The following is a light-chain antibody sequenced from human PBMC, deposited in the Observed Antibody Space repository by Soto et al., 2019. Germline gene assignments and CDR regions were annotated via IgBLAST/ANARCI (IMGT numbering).Light chain of an antibody. CDR1: SGTVSTSCY. CDR3: VLYMGSGISM. J-gene: IGLJ3*02. CDR2: STN. Sequence: QAVVTQEPSFSVSPGRTVTLTCGLSSGTVSTSCYPSWYQQTPGQAPRTLIYSTNTRSSGVPDRFSGSILGNKAALTITGAQADDEADYYCVLYMGSGISMFGGGTKLTVL. V-gene: IGLV8-61*01.